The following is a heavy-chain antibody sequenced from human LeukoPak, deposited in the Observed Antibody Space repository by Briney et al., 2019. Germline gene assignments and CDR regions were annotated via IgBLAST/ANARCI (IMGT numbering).Heavy chain of an antibody. D-gene: IGHD1-1*01. Sequence: GGSLRLSCAASGFTSSIYYMSWVRQAPGKGLEWVANIQQDGSEKYYVDSVKGRFTISRDNAESSLYLQMNSLRAEDTAVYYCARVQLGDYIDYWGQGTLVTVSS. CDR1: GFTSSIYY. CDR3: ARVQLGDYIDY. J-gene: IGHJ4*02. CDR2: IQQDGSEK. V-gene: IGHV3-7*04.